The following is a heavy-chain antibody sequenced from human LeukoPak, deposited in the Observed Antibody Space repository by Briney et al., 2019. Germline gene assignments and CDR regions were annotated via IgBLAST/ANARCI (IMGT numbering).Heavy chain of an antibody. CDR3: ARERFGDQTRFDY. D-gene: IGHD3-10*01. CDR2: IIPIFGTA. V-gene: IGHV1-69*05. Sequence: ASVKVSCKASGGTFSSYAISWVRQAPGQGLEWMGGIIPIFGTANYAQKFQGRVTITTDESTSTAYMELSSLRSEDTAVYYCARERFGDQTRFDYWGQGTLVTVSS. J-gene: IGHJ4*02. CDR1: GGTFSSYA.